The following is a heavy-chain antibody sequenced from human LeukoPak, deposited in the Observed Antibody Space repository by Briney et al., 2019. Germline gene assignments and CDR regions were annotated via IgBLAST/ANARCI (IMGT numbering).Heavy chain of an antibody. V-gene: IGHV4-59*01. Sequence: PSETLSLTCTVSGGSISSYYWSWIRQPPGKGLEWIGYIYYSGSTNYNPPLKSRVTISVDTPKNQFSLKLSSVTAADTAVYYCARNYYDSSGYDPFDPWGQGTLVTVSS. J-gene: IGHJ5*02. D-gene: IGHD3-22*01. CDR2: IYYSGST. CDR3: ARNYYDSSGYDPFDP. CDR1: GGSISSYY.